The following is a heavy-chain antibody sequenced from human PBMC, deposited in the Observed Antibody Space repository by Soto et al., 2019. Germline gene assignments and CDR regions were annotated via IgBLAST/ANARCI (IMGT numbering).Heavy chain of an antibody. CDR3: AAPRDEYGSGVSWLTYGMDI. CDR1: GFTFSDYA. V-gene: IGHV3-23*01. D-gene: IGHD3-10*01. CDR2: LDGAGGST. Sequence: PGGSLRLSCLASGFTFSDYAMNWVRHVPGRGLEWVASLDGAGGSTYYADSVRGRFTISRDNSQNTLFLQMKRLTVDDTAIYYCAAPRDEYGSGVSWLTYGMDIWGQGTTVTVSS. J-gene: IGHJ6*02.